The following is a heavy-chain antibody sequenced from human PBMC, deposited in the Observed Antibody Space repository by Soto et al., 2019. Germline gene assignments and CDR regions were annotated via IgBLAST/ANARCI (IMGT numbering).Heavy chain of an antibody. J-gene: IGHJ4*02. Sequence: EVQLVESGGGLVQPGGSLRLSCAASGFTFSSNWMHWVRRVPGRGLGWVSRINADGSETNYEDSVEGRFTISRDNPKNTLYLQMNSTRAEDKAVYYCARDGEVFWGQGTMVTGSS. V-gene: IGHV3-74*01. CDR1: GFTFSSNW. D-gene: IGHD2-21*01. CDR2: INADGSET. CDR3: ARDGEVF.